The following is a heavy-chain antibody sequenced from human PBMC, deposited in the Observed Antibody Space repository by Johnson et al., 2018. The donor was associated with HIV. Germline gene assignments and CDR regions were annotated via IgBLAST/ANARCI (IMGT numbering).Heavy chain of an antibody. CDR1: GLSFSNFG. CDR3: ARDGMIEGTFDI. D-gene: IGHD3-22*01. CDR2: ISFDGNLK. Sequence: QVQLVESGGGVVQPGKSLTLSCVGSGLSFSNFGIHWVRQAPGKGPEWVAVISFDGNLKKYADSVKGRFTISRDNAKNSLYLQMNSLRAEDTAVYYCARDGMIEGTFDIWGQGTTVTISS. J-gene: IGHJ3*02. V-gene: IGHV3-33*08.